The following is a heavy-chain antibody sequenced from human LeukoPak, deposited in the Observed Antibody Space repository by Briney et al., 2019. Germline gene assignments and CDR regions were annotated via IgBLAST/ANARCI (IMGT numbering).Heavy chain of an antibody. J-gene: IGHJ4*02. D-gene: IGHD3-3*01. V-gene: IGHV3-30*02. CDR3: AKDGDRYGYYPRDSDY. Sequence: PWGSLRLSCAASGFTFRSYGMKWGRQAPSKGLGWGGFISHDGSNKYYGDSVKGRFTISRDNSKNTLYLQMNSLRAEDTAVYYCAKDGDRYGYYPRDSDYWGQGTLVTVSS. CDR2: ISHDGSNK. CDR1: GFTFRSYG.